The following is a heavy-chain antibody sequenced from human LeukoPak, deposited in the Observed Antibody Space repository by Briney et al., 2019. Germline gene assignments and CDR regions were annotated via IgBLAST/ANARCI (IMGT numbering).Heavy chain of an antibody. CDR2: INHSGST. CDR1: GGSFSGYY. Sequence: SETLSLTCAVYGGSFSGYYWSWIRQPPGKGLEWIGEINHSGSTNYNPSLKSRVTMSVDTSKNQFSLKLSSVTAADTAVYYCAREYGDYVWFDPWGQGTLVTVSS. V-gene: IGHV4-34*01. J-gene: IGHJ5*02. CDR3: AREYGDYVWFDP. D-gene: IGHD4-17*01.